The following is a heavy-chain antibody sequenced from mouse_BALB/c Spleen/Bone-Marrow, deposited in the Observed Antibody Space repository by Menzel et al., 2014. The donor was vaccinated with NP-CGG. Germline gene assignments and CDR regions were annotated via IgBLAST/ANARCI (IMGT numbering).Heavy chain of an antibody. V-gene: IGHV3-6*02. CDR1: GYSITSGYY. CDR2: ISYDGSN. Sequence: EVRLKQSGPGLVKPSQSLSLTCSVTGYSITSGYYRNWIRQFPGNRLEWMGYISYDGSNNYSPSLKNRVSITRDTSKNQFFLRLISVTAEGSATYYCSRERTEGAMDSWGQGTSVTVSS. CDR3: SRERTEGAMDS. J-gene: IGHJ4*01.